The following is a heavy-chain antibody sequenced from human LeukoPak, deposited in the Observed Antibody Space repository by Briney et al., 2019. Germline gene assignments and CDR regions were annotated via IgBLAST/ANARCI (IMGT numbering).Heavy chain of an antibody. J-gene: IGHJ3*02. D-gene: IGHD2-21*02. CDR3: ARERQDTVIHSGAFDI. Sequence: GGSLRLSCAASGFTFSNYFTHWVRQAPGKGLEWVADIASDGSHTFYVESVEGRFTISRDNSKNTLYLQMNSLGPEDTAVYFCARERQDTVIHSGAFDIWGQGTMVTVSS. V-gene: IGHV3-30-3*01. CDR1: GFTFSNYF. CDR2: IASDGSHT.